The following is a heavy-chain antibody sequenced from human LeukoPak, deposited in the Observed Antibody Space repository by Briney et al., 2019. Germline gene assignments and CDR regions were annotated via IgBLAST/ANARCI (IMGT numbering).Heavy chain of an antibody. CDR1: GFTFSSYG. CDR3: ARMAPYYYETSGYDY. V-gene: IGHV3-48*02. J-gene: IGHJ4*02. CDR2: ISRTGNTI. D-gene: IGHD3-22*01. Sequence: GGSLRLSCAASGFTFSSYGMNWVRQAPGKGLEWISYISRTGNTIYYADSVKGRFTISRDNVKNSMYLQMNSLRDEDTAVYYCARMAPYYYETSGYDYWGQGTLVTVSS.